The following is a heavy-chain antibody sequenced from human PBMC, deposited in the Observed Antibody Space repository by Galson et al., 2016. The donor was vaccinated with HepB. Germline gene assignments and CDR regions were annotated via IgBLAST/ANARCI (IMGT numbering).Heavy chain of an antibody. CDR2: INPNTGGT. CDR1: GYTFTGYY. J-gene: IGHJ6*02. Sequence: SVKVSCKASGYTFTGYYIHWVRQAPGQGLEWMGWINPNTGGTNYAQKFQGRVTMTRDTSISTADMELSRVISDDTAVFYCARGIFTRGSHYGRPGDNNGLDVWGQGTTVTVSS. CDR3: ARGIFTRGSHYGRPGDNNGLDV. D-gene: IGHD3-10*01. V-gene: IGHV1-2*02.